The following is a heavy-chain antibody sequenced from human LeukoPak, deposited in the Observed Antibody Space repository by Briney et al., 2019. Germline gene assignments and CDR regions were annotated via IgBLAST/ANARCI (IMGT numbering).Heavy chain of an antibody. D-gene: IGHD2-15*01. CDR1: GYTFTGYY. J-gene: IGHJ5*02. Sequence: ASVKVSCKAAGYTFTGYYMFWVRQAPAQGLEWMGRINPNSGGTNYAQHFQGRVTMTRDTSISTAYMELSRLRSDDTAVYYCARGYCSGGSCYSVENWFDPWGQGTLVTVSS. CDR2: INPNSGGT. CDR3: ARGYCSGGSCYSVENWFDP. V-gene: IGHV1-2*06.